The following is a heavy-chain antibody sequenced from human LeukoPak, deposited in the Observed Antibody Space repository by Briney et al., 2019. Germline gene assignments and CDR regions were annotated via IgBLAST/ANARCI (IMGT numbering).Heavy chain of an antibody. CDR2: IYSGGST. J-gene: IGHJ5*02. CDR3: ASTVSGFGALNS. CDR1: GFTVSSNY. D-gene: IGHD3-10*01. Sequence: PGGCLRLSCAAAGFTVSSNYMSWVRQAAGKGLEWVSVIYSGGSTYYSDSVKAPFTLSRPHSKTTLHLQMNSLRAEDTAVYYCASTVSGFGALNSWGPGTLVTVSS. V-gene: IGHV3-66*02.